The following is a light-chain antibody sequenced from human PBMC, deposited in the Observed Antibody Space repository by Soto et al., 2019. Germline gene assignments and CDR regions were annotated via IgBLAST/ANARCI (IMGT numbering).Light chain of an antibody. V-gene: IGKV3-20*01. J-gene: IGKJ1*01. CDR2: GAS. CDR3: QQYGSSPWT. CDR1: QSVSSSY. Sequence: EIVLTQSPGTLSLSPGERATLSCRASQSVSSSYLAWYQQKPGQAPRLLIYGASSRATGIPDRFSGSGSGTDFIFTISSLEPEDFAVYYCQQYGSSPWTFGQGTKVEIK.